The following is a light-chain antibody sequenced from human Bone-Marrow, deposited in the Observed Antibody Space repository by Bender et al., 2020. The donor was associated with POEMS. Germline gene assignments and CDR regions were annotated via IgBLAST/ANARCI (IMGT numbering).Light chain of an antibody. CDR2: SSH. J-gene: IGLJ3*02. V-gene: IGLV1-44*01. CDR3: AVWDDSLNGWV. Sequence: QSVLTQPPSASGTPGQRVTISCSGGSSNIGAHAVNWYQHLPGTPPQLLIYSSHWRPSEVPDRFSGSRSGTSASLAISGLQSEDEADYYCAVWDDSLNGWVFGGGTKLTVL. CDR1: SSNIGAHA.